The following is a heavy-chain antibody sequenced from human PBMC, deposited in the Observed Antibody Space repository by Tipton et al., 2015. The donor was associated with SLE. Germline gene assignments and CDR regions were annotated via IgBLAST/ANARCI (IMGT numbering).Heavy chain of an antibody. V-gene: IGHV4-59*01. D-gene: IGHD3-22*01. CDR3: ARAPRRYDSSGYYFLLGPPPDYFDY. CDR1: GGSISSYY. Sequence: TLSLTCTVSGGSISSYYWSWIRQPPGKGLEWIGYIHYSGSTNYNPSLKSRVTISVDTSKNQFSLKLTSVTAADTAVYYCARAPRRYDSSGYYFLLGPPPDYFDYWGQGTLVTVSS. J-gene: IGHJ4*02. CDR2: IHYSGST.